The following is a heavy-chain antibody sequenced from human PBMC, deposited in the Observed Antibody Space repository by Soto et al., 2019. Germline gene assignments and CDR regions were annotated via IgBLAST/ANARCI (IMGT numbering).Heavy chain of an antibody. CDR2: VDPNNGDT. CDR3: TRRLIWQPQLIKHYSMDF. J-gene: IGHJ6*02. V-gene: IGHV1-2*02. CDR1: GYPFTGYY. D-gene: IGHD6-13*01. Sequence: AAVKPSCKASGYPFTGYYMHWVRQAPGRRPEWMGWVDPNNGDTHYVQRFQGRVTMTADTSISTGYMELTRLASDDTALYYCTRRLIWQPQLIKHYSMDFRGQGKTVTLS.